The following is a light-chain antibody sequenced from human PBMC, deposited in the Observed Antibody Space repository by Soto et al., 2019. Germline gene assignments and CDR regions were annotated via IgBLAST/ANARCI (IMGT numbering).Light chain of an antibody. CDR3: ASWDDSLSGYV. V-gene: IGLV1-47*01. CDR1: TSNILRNY. CDR2: MND. J-gene: IGLJ1*01. Sequence: QSVLTQPPSASGNPGQRLTISCSGSTSNILRNYVYWYRQLPGTAPRLLISMNDQRPSGVPDRFSGSKSGTSASLAISGLRSEDEADYYCASWDDSLSGYVFWTGTKSAVL.